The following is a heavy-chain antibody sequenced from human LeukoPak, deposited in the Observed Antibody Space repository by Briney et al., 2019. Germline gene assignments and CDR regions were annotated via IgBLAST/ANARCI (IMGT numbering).Heavy chain of an antibody. CDR2: MRFDRINE. CDR3: AKDFWSGSGYYYYYYMDV. Sequence: PGGSLRLSCAASGFIFSNYGMHWVRQAPGKGLEWVAFMRFDRINEYYADSVKGRFTISRDNSKNTLYLQMNSLRAEDTAVYYCAKDFWSGSGYYYYYYMDVWGKGTTVTVSS. J-gene: IGHJ6*03. V-gene: IGHV3-30*02. CDR1: GFIFSNYG. D-gene: IGHD3-3*01.